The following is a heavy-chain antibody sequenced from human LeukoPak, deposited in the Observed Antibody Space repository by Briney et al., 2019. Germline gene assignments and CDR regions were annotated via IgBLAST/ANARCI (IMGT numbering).Heavy chain of an antibody. CDR2: INHSGST. Sequence: SETLSLTCAVYGGSFSGYYLSWIRQPPGKGLEWIGEINHSGSTNYNPSLKSRVTISVDTSKNQFSLKLSSVTAADTAVYYCARGRNYYGSRSYQNWFDPWGQGTLVTVSS. J-gene: IGHJ5*02. CDR1: GGSFSGYY. CDR3: ARGRNYYGSRSYQNWFDP. D-gene: IGHD3-10*01. V-gene: IGHV4-34*01.